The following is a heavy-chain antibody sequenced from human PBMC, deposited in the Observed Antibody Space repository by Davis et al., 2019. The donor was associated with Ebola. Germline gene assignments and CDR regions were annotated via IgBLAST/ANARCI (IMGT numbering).Heavy chain of an antibody. CDR1: GFTVSSNY. Sequence: GESLKISCAASGFTVSSNYMSWVRQAPGKGLEWVSVIYSGGSTYYADSVKGRFTISRDNAKNSLYLQMNSLRAEDTAVYYCARAQWLADFDYWGQGTLVTVSS. V-gene: IGHV3-53*01. J-gene: IGHJ4*02. D-gene: IGHD6-19*01. CDR3: ARAQWLADFDY. CDR2: IYSGGST.